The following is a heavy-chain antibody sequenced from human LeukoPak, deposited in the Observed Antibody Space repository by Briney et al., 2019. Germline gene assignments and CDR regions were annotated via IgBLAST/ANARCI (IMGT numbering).Heavy chain of an antibody. Sequence: PGGSLRLSCSASGFTFSSYAMTWVRQAPGKGLEWVSSITSDSRTSYGDSVKGRFTISRYNSKNTGYLQMDSLRAEDTAIFYCGRDPNGNYVGAFEFWSRGKMVTVSS. D-gene: IGHD4-11*01. J-gene: IGHJ3*01. CDR2: ITSDSRT. CDR3: GRDPNGNYVGAFEF. CDR1: GFTFSSYA. V-gene: IGHV3-23*01.